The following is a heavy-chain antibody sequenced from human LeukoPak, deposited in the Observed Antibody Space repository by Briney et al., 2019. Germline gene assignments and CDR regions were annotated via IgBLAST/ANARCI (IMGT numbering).Heavy chain of an antibody. CDR2: INHSGST. CDR3: ARGGGSTPYYFDY. Sequence: SETLSLTCGVSGGSISSTNWWSWVRQPPGKGLEWIGEINHSGSTNYNPSLKSRVTISVDTSKNQFSLKLSSVTAADTAVYYCARGGGSTPYYFDYWGQGTLVTVSS. CDR1: GGSISSTNW. D-gene: IGHD2-2*01. J-gene: IGHJ4*02. V-gene: IGHV4-4*02.